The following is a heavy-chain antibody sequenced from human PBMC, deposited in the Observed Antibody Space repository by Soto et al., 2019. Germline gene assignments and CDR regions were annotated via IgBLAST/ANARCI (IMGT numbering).Heavy chain of an antibody. CDR3: ARVPLVTSRYYFDF. CDR1: GFTFSSYW. CDR2: INQDGSGK. J-gene: IGHJ4*02. D-gene: IGHD2-2*01. Sequence: EVQLVESGGGLVQPGGSLRLSCVASGFTFSSYWMRWVRQSPEKGLEWVANINQDGSGKYHVGSVKGRFTISRDNAKNSLYLQMDSLRDEDTAVYYCARVPLVTSRYYFDFWGQGTLVTVSS. V-gene: IGHV3-7*01.